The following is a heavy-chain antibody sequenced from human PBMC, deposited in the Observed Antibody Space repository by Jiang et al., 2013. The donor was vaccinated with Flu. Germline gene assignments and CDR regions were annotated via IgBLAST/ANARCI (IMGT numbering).Heavy chain of an antibody. J-gene: IGHJ6*03. Sequence: VQLLESGGGLVKPGGSLRLSCAASGFTFSDYYMSWIRQAPGKGLEWVSYISSSGSTIYYADSVKGRFTISRDNAKNSLYLQMNSLRAEDTAVYYCARVGCSSTSCYWSYYYYYMDVWGKGTTVTVSS. CDR3: ARVGCSSTSCYWSYYYYYMDV. V-gene: IGHV3-11*01. CDR1: GFTFSDYY. CDR2: ISSSGSTI. D-gene: IGHD2-2*01.